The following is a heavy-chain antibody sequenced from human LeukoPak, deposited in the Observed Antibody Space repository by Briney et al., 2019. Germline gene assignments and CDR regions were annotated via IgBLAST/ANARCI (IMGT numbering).Heavy chain of an antibody. D-gene: IGHD3-10*01. CDR1: GFTFSDYY. J-gene: IGHJ4*02. CDR3: AKVMGRRLLWFGDGSYFDY. Sequence: GGSLRLSCAASGFTFSDYYMSWIRQAPGKGLEWVSYISSSSSYTNYADSVKGRFTISRDNAKNTLYLQMNSLRAEDTAVYYCAKVMGRRLLWFGDGSYFDYWGQGTLVTVSS. CDR2: ISSSSSYT. V-gene: IGHV3-11*06.